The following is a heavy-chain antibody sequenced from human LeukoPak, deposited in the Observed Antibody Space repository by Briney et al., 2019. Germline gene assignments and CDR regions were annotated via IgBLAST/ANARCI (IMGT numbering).Heavy chain of an antibody. CDR1: GFTFSSYG. J-gene: IGHJ4*02. CDR2: ISYDGSNK. V-gene: IGHV3-30*18. Sequence: GGSLRLSCAASGFTFSSYGMHWVRQAPGKGLEWVAVISYDGSNKYYADSVKGRFTISRDNSKNTLYLRVNSLRAEDTALYYCAKGRSGWPNRLDYWGQGTLVTVSS. D-gene: IGHD6-19*01. CDR3: AKGRSGWPNRLDY.